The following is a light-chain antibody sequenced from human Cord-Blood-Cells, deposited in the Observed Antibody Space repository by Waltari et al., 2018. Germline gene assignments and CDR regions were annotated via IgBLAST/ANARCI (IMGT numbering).Light chain of an antibody. J-gene: IGLJ1*01. V-gene: IGLV2-23*02. CDR2: EVS. CDR3: CSYAGSSTYV. Sequence: QSALTKPASVSGSHGQSITIPSTGTSSDVGSYNLVSWYQQPPGKAHKLMIYEVSKRPSGVSNRFSGSKSGNTASLTISGLQAEDEADYYCCSYAGSSTYVFGTGTKVTVL. CDR1: SSDVGSYNL.